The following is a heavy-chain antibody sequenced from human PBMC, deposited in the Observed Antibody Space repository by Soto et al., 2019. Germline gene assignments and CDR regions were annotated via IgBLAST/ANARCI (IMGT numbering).Heavy chain of an antibody. D-gene: IGHD1-1*01. CDR3: ARDGNWRLED. J-gene: IGHJ4*02. V-gene: IGHV4-34*01. CDR2: INHSGST. CDR1: GGSFSGYY. Sequence: SETLSLTCAVYGGSFSGYYWSWIRQPPGKGLEWIGEINHSGSTNYNPSLKSRVTISVDTSKNQFSLHLSSVTAADTAVYYCARDGNWRLEDWGQGVRVTVSS.